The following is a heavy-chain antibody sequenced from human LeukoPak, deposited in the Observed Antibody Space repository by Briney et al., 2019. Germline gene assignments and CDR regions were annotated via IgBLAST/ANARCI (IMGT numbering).Heavy chain of an antibody. J-gene: IGHJ4*02. Sequence: GGSLRLSCSASGFTFSSFALSWVRQAPGKGLEWVSGIIGNGGSAYYADSVKGRFTISRDNSKNTLYLQMNSLRAEDTAVYYCVKADSGYDLLFDYWGQGTLVTVSS. V-gene: IGHV3-23*01. CDR3: VKADSGYDLLFDY. CDR2: IIGNGGSA. CDR1: GFTFSSFA. D-gene: IGHD5-12*01.